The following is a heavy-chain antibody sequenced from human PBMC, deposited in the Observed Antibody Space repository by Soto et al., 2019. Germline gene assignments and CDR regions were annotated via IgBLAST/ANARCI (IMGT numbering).Heavy chain of an antibody. CDR2: INAGNGNT. D-gene: IGHD4-17*01. Sequence: ASVKVSCQASGYTFTSYAMHWVRQAPGQRLEWMGWINAGNGNTKYSQKFQGRVTITRDTSASTAYMELSSLRPEDTAVYYCASNSPYGDYVYAFDIWGQGTMVTVSS. V-gene: IGHV1-3*01. CDR1: GYTFTSYA. J-gene: IGHJ3*02. CDR3: ASNSPYGDYVYAFDI.